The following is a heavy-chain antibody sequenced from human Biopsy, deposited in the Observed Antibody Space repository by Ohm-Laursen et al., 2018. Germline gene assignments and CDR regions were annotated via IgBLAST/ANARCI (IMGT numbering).Heavy chain of an antibody. J-gene: IGHJ3*02. D-gene: IGHD5/OR15-5a*01. CDR2: ISGQRNKT. CDR1: GYTFRSYG. Sequence: ASVKVSCKPSGYTFRSYGISWVRQPPGQGLEWLGWISGQRNKTRYGQKVQGRVMMTKDTSTTTAHLELRSLRSDDTAVYYCARHSPPGLEVSWNDVFDIWGQGTVVTVS. CDR3: ARHSPPGLEVSWNDVFDI. V-gene: IGHV1-18*01.